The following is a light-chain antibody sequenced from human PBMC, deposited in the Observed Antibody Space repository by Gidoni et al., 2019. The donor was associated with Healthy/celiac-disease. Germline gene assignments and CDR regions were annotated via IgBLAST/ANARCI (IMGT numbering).Light chain of an antibody. V-gene: IGLV2-14*01. CDR1: SSDFGGYNY. CDR2: YFS. CDR3: SSYKSSSTLLV. J-gene: IGLJ2*01. Sequence: QSALTQHASVSVSPGPSITISCTGTSSDFGGYNYVSWYQQHPGKAPKLMIYYFSPRTSGVSKRFSGSKSGNTASLTISWLQAEDEADYYCSSYKSSSTLLVFGGGTKLTVL.